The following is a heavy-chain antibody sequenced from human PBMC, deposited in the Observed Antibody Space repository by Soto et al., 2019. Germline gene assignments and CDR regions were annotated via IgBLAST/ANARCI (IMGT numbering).Heavy chain of an antibody. D-gene: IGHD1-1*01. CDR1: GFTFSSYS. J-gene: IGHJ3*02. CDR2: ISSSSSYI. CDR3: ARERTLQLERRRAFDI. V-gene: IGHV3-21*01. Sequence: EVQLVESGGGLVKPGGSLRLSCAASGFTFSSYSMNWVRQAPGKGLEWVSSISSSSSYIYYADSVKGRFTISRDNAKNSLYLQMNSLRAEDTAVYYCARERTLQLERRRAFDIWGQGTMVTVSS.